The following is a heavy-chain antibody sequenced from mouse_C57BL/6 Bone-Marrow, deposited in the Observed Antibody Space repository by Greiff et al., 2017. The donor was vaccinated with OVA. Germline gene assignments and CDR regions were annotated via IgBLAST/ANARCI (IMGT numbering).Heavy chain of an antibody. D-gene: IGHD1-1*01. J-gene: IGHJ4*01. Sequence: VHVKQSGAELVRPGASVKLSCTASGFNFTDDYMHWVKQRPEQGLEWIGWIDPENGDTEYASKFQGKATITADTSSNTAYLQLSSLTSEDTAVYYCTTCGLRRYCYAMDYWGQGTSVTVSS. CDR2: IDPENGDT. CDR1: GFNFTDDY. V-gene: IGHV14-4*01. CDR3: TTCGLRRYCYAMDY.